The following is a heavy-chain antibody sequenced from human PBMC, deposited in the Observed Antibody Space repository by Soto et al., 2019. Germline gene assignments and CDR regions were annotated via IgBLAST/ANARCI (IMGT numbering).Heavy chain of an antibody. D-gene: IGHD3-3*01. Sequence: ASVKVSCKASGYTFTSYGISWVRQAPGQGLEWMGWISAYNGNTNYAQKLQGRVTMTTDTSTSTAYMELRSLRSDDTAVYYCARGLEDFWSGYYDYYYYDGMDVWGQGTPVTVSS. CDR1: GYTFTSYG. J-gene: IGHJ6*02. V-gene: IGHV1-18*04. CDR3: ARGLEDFWSGYYDYYYYDGMDV. CDR2: ISAYNGNT.